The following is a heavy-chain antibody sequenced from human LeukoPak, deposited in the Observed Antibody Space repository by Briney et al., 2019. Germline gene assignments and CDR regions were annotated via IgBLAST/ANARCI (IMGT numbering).Heavy chain of an antibody. CDR3: ARLATAVDAFDY. D-gene: IGHD5-18*01. J-gene: IGHJ4*02. Sequence: GASVKVSCKASGYTFTDYYIHWLRHAPGQGLEWLGGINPIDGNTRYAQEFQDRVTMTRDTSTTTVYVQLSSLRSEDTAVFYCARLATAVDAFDYWGQGTLVTVSS. V-gene: IGHV1-46*01. CDR1: GYTFTDYY. CDR2: INPIDGNT.